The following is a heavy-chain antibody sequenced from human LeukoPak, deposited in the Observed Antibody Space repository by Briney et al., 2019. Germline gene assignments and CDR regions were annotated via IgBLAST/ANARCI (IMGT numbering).Heavy chain of an antibody. J-gene: IGHJ4*02. D-gene: IGHD6-6*01. Sequence: GGSLRLSCAASGFTFSSYWMSWVRQAPGKGLEWVANIKQDGSEKYYADSVKGRFTISRDNAKNSLYPQMNSLRAEDTAVYYCAKGMGSSSDVFDYWGQGTLATVSS. V-gene: IGHV3-7*03. CDR1: GFTFSSYW. CDR3: AKGMGSSSDVFDY. CDR2: IKQDGSEK.